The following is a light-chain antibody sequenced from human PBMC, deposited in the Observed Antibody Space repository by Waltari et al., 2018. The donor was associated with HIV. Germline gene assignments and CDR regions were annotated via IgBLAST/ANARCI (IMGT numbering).Light chain of an antibody. V-gene: IGKV1-39*01. CDR1: QGISNY. CDR2: AAS. Sequence: DIQMTQSPSSLSASVGDRVTITCRASQGISNYLNWYQQRVGEAPNLLIFAASTLQSGVPPRFSGSGSGTDFTLTITSLQPEDFATYDCQQSYSTLGTFGQGTKVEI. CDR3: QQSYSTLGT. J-gene: IGKJ1*01.